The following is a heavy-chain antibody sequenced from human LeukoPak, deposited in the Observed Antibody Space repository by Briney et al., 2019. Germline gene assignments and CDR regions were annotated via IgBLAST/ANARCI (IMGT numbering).Heavy chain of an antibody. Sequence: PGGSLRLSCAASGFPFSSYAMSWVRQAPGKGLEWVSVIYSGGSTYYADSVKGRFTISRDNSKNTLYLQMNSLRAEDTAVYYCARRAGGYSHPYDYWGQGVLVTVSS. V-gene: IGHV3-53*01. D-gene: IGHD4-23*01. J-gene: IGHJ4*02. CDR2: IYSGGST. CDR1: GFPFSSYA. CDR3: ARRAGGYSHPYDY.